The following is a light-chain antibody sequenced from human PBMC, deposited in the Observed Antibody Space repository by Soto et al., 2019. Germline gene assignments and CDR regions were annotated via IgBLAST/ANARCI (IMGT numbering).Light chain of an antibody. V-gene: IGKV2-24*01. CDR2: KVS. Sequence: DIVMTQTPLSSPVTLGQAASISCRSSQSLVHNDGNTYLSWFHQRPGQPPRLLIYKVSDLFSGVPDRFIGSGAGTDFTLTISRVEAEDVGVYYCMQATQSTWTFGQGTKVEIK. CDR1: QSLVHNDGNTY. CDR3: MQATQSTWT. J-gene: IGKJ1*01.